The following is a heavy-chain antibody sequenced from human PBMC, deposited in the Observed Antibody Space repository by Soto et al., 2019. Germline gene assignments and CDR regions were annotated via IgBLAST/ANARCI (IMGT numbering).Heavy chain of an antibody. V-gene: IGHV3-7*01. CDR2: IKEDGSEK. D-gene: IGHD3-3*01. J-gene: IGHJ3*02. Sequence: GGSLRLSCAASAFTFYRSWMSWVRQAPGKGLEWVANIKEDGSEKYYVDSVKGRFTISRDNAKKSLYLQMNSLTAEDTAVYYCARRIYDFWRGYGDAFDMWGQGTMVTVSS. CDR1: AFTFYRSW. CDR3: ARRIYDFWRGYGDAFDM.